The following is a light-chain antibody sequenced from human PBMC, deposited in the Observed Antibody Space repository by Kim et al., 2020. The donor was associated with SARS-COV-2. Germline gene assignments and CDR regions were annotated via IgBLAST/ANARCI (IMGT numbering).Light chain of an antibody. Sequence: SPGERATLFCRASQSVSISYLAWYQQKPGQAPRLLIYGASSSATGIPDRFSGSGSGTDFTLTISRMEPEDFAVYYCQQYVASPWTFGQGTKVDIE. V-gene: IGKV3-20*01. J-gene: IGKJ1*01. CDR2: GAS. CDR3: QQYVASPWT. CDR1: QSVSISY.